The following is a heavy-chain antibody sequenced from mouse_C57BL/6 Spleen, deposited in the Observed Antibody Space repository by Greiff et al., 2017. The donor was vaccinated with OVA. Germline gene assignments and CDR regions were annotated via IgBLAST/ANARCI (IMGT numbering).Heavy chain of an antibody. J-gene: IGHJ3*01. Sequence: QVQLQQSGPELVKPGASVKISCKASGYAFSSSWMNWVKQRPGKGLEWIGRIYPGDGDTNYNGKFKGKATLTADKSSSTAYMQLSSLTSEDSAVYFCALYYDYVFAYWGQGTLVTVSA. D-gene: IGHD2-4*01. V-gene: IGHV1-82*01. CDR1: GYAFSSSW. CDR3: ALYYDYVFAY. CDR2: IYPGDGDT.